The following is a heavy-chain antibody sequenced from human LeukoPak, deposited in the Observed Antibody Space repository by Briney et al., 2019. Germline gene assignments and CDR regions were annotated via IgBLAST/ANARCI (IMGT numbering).Heavy chain of an antibody. CDR3: ARSIGLTGGGVDV. Sequence: PGGSLRLSCTASGFPFSDYSMNWVRQAPGKGLEWISYIGISSGNTKYADSVRGRFTISADNAKNSLYLQMNSLRVEDTAVYYCARSIGLTGGGVDVWGQGTTVTVSS. J-gene: IGHJ6*02. CDR1: GFPFSDYS. CDR2: IGISSGNT. D-gene: IGHD3-9*01. V-gene: IGHV3-48*04.